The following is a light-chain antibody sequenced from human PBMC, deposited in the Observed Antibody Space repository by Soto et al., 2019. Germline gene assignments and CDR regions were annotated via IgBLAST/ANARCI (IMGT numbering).Light chain of an antibody. J-gene: IGLJ1*01. CDR3: SSYTSSSTPLYV. CDR2: DVS. V-gene: IGLV2-14*01. CDR1: SSDVGGYNY. Sequence: QYALTQPASVSGSPGQSITISCTGTSSDVGGYNYVSWYQQHPGKAPKLMIYDVSNRPSGVSNRFCGAKSGNTAFLSISGLQAEGEADYYCSSYTSSSTPLYVLGTGTKLTVL.